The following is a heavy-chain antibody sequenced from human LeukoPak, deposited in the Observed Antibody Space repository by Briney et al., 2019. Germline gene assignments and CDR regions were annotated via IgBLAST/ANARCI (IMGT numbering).Heavy chain of an antibody. J-gene: IGHJ4*02. V-gene: IGHV3-43*02. Sequence: QPGGSLRLSCAASGFTFDDFAMHWVRQAPGKGLECVSLISGDGGSTYHADSVKGRFSISRDNSKNSLYLQMNSLRVEDTALYYCAKGNWVATRGHYGFDSWGQGTLVTVSS. CDR2: ISGDGGST. D-gene: IGHD5-12*01. CDR3: AKGNWVATRGHYGFDS. CDR1: GFTFDDFA.